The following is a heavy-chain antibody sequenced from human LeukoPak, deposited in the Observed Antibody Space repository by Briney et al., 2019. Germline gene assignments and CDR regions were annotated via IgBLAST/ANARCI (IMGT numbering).Heavy chain of an antibody. CDR3: ARVLSSYDSGSQYNWFDP. Sequence: SETLSLTCTVSGGSIRSYYWSWIRQPPGKGLEWIGYIYHSGSTNYNPSLKSRVTMSVDTSKNQFSLKLSSVTAADTAVYYCARVLSSYDSGSQYNWFDPWGQGTLVTVSS. V-gene: IGHV4-59*12. CDR2: IYHSGST. D-gene: IGHD3-22*01. CDR1: GGSIRSYY. J-gene: IGHJ5*02.